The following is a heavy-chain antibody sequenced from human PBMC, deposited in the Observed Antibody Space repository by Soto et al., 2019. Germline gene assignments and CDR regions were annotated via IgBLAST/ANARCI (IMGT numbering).Heavy chain of an antibody. D-gene: IGHD6-19*01. CDR2: ILSGGGT. J-gene: IGHJ4*02. V-gene: IGHV4-61*08. CDR3: AKGFSSGWYMDS. CDR1: GGSVSSDAYY. Sequence: QVQLQETGPGLVKPSGTLSLTCSVSGGSVSSDAYYWSWIRQPPGRTLEWIGFILSGGGTSTNPAHRSRISISVDTAGTQAAQRLNYVTDSDTGVYFRAKGFSSGWYMDSWGRGTLVTVSS.